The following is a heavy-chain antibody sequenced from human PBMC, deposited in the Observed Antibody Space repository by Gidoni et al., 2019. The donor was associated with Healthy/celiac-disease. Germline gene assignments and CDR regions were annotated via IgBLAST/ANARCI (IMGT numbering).Heavy chain of an antibody. Sequence: EVQLVQSGAEVKKPGESLKISCKGSGYSFTSYWIGWVRQMPGKGLEWMGIIYPGDSDTRYSPSFQGQVTISADKSISTAYLQWSSLKASDTAMYYCATTYYYDSSGPNAFDIWGQGTMVTVSS. J-gene: IGHJ3*02. D-gene: IGHD3-22*01. CDR3: ATTYYYDSSGPNAFDI. CDR1: GYSFTSYW. V-gene: IGHV5-51*01. CDR2: IYPGDSDT.